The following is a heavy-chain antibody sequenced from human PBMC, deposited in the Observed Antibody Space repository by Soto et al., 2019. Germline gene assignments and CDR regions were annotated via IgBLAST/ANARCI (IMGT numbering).Heavy chain of an antibody. Sequence: PGGSLRLSCAASGFSFRDSAMTWVRQVPGKGLEWVAVISVSGSNTYHADSVNGRFTISRDNSINTLYLQMNSLRAEDKAVYYCARLLGYCSTTTCYIPDYYDAREVGGQRPRFTVSS. V-gene: IGHV3-23*01. CDR1: GFSFRDSA. J-gene: IGHJ6*01. CDR2: ISVSGSNT. D-gene: IGHD2-2*02. CDR3: ARLLGYCSTTTCYIPDYYDAREV.